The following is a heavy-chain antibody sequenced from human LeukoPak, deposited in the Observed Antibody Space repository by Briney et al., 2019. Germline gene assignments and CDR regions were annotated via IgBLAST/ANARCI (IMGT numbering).Heavy chain of an antibody. J-gene: IGHJ4*02. CDR3: ARVSISLFGVVTAHFDS. CDR1: GGSFSGYY. V-gene: IGHV4-34*01. CDR2: INHSGST. D-gene: IGHD3-3*01. Sequence: SETLSLTCAVYGGSFSGYYWSWIRQPPGKGLEWIGEINHSGSTNYNPSLKSRVTISVDTSKNQFSLNLRSVTTADTAVYYCARVSISLFGVVTAHFDSWGQGTLVAVSS.